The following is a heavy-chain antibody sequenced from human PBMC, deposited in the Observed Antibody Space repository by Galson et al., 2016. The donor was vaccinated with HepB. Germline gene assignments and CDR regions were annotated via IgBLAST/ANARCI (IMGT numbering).Heavy chain of an antibody. CDR1: GFIFSSYA. Sequence: SLRLSCAASGFIFSSYAMSWVRQAPGKGLEWVSVISGSGGSTNYTDSVKGRFTISRDNTKNTLYLQMNRLRAEDTAEYYCAKDGEARIAFDIWGRGTLVTVSS. V-gene: IGHV3-23*01. J-gene: IGHJ2*01. D-gene: IGHD3-3*01. CDR3: AKDGEARIAFDI. CDR2: ISGSGGST.